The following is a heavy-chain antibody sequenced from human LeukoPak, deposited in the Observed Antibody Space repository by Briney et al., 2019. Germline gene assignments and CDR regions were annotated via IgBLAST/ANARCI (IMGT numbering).Heavy chain of an antibody. CDR2: IYSGGST. Sequence: GGSLRLSCAASGFTVSSNYMSWVRQAPGKGLEWVSVIYSGGSTYYADSVKGRFTISGDNSKNTLYLQMNSLRAEDTAVYYCARQSSSWYNWFDPWGQGTLVTVSS. CDR3: ARQSSSWYNWFDP. J-gene: IGHJ5*02. D-gene: IGHD6-13*01. CDR1: GFTVSSNY. V-gene: IGHV3-66*04.